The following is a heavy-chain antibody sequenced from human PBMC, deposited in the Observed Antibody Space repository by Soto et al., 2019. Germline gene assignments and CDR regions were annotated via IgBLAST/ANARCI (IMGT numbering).Heavy chain of an antibody. Sequence: GASVKVSCKASGDTFSSYAISWVRQAPGQGLEWMGGIIPIFGTANYAQKFQGRVTITADESTSTAYMELSSLRSEDTAVYYCASTGYSISPYYYYGMDVWGQGTTVTVS. CDR2: IIPIFGTA. CDR1: GDTFSSYA. D-gene: IGHD6-13*01. CDR3: ASTGYSISPYYYYGMDV. V-gene: IGHV1-69*13. J-gene: IGHJ6*02.